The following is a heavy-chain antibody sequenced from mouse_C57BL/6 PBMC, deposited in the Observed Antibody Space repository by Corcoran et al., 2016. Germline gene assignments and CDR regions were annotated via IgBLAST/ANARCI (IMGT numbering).Heavy chain of an antibody. J-gene: IGHJ2*01. CDR1: GYTFTDYY. Sequence: EVQLQQSGPELVKPGASVKISCKASGYTFTDYYMNWVKQSHGKSLEWIGDINPNNGGTSYNQKFKGKATLTVDKSSSTAYMELRSLTSEDSAVYYCARDPGSRGYWGQGTTLTVSS. CDR3: ARDPGSRGY. V-gene: IGHV1-26*01. D-gene: IGHD1-1*01. CDR2: INPNNGGT.